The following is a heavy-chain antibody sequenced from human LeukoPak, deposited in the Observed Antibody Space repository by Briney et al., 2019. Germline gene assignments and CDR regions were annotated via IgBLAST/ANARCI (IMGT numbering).Heavy chain of an antibody. Sequence: SETLSLTCTVSGASISSYYWSWIRQPPGKGLEWIGYIYHSGSTNYNPSLKSRVTISIDTSKNQFSLKLSSMTAADTAVYYCARDRRGSYWGQGTLVTGSS. CDR3: ARDRRGSY. CDR2: IYHSGST. CDR1: GASISSYY. J-gene: IGHJ4*02. V-gene: IGHV4-59*01.